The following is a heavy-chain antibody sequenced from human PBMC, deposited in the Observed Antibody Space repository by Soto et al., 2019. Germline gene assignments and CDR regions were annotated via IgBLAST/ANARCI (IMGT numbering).Heavy chain of an antibody. V-gene: IGHV4-59*01. CDR3: ARLPSMVRGVPNAFDI. D-gene: IGHD3-10*01. J-gene: IGHJ3*02. Sequence: QVQLQESGPGLVKPSETLSLTCTVSGGSISSYYWSWIRQPPGKGLDWLGYIYYSGSTNYNPSLKSRVTISVDTSKNQFALKLSSVTAADTAVYYCARLPSMVRGVPNAFDIWGQGTMVTVSS. CDR2: IYYSGST. CDR1: GGSISSYY.